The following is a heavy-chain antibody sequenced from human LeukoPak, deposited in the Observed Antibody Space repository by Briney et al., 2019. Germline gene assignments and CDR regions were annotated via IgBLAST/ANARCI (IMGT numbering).Heavy chain of an antibody. CDR2: IYYSGST. V-gene: IGHV4-39*07. D-gene: IGHD3-22*01. J-gene: IGHJ5*02. CDR3: ARVGYYSGGVIWFDP. CDR1: GGSISSSSYY. Sequence: SETLSLTCTVSGGSISSSSYYWGWIRQPPGKGLEWIGSIYYSGSTNYNPSLKSRVTISVDTSKNQFSLKLSSVTAADTAVYYCARVGYYSGGVIWFDPWGQGTLVTVSS.